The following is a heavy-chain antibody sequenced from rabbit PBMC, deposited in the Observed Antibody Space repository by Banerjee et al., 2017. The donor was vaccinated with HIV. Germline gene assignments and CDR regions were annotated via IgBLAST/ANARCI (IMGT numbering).Heavy chain of an antibody. Sequence: QSLEESGGDLVKPEGSLTLTCTASGFDLSSYWMCWFRQAQGKGPEWIACIYAGSSGNTYYASWAKGRFTISKTSSTTVTLQMTSLTDADTATYFCGRDRGVGYDLNLWGPGTLVTVS. V-gene: IGHV1S40*01. CDR1: GFDLSSYW. CDR3: GRDRGVGYDLNL. D-gene: IGHD6-1*01. CDR2: IYAGSSGNT. J-gene: IGHJ4*01.